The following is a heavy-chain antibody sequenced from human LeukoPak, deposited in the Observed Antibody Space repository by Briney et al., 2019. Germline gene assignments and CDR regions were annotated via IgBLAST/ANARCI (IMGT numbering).Heavy chain of an antibody. J-gene: IGHJ5*02. D-gene: IGHD6-13*01. Sequence: SETLSLTCTVSDGSISSYYWSWIRQPAGKGLEWIGRIYTSGSTNYNPSLKSRVTMSVDTSKNQYSLKLSSVTAADTAVYYCARDASIAAAGDNWFDPWGQGTLVTVSS. CDR2: IYTSGST. V-gene: IGHV4-4*07. CDR3: ARDASIAAAGDNWFDP. CDR1: DGSISSYY.